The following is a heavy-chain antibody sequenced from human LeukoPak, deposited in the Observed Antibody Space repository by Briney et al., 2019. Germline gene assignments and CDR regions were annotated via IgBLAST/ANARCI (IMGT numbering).Heavy chain of an antibody. J-gene: IGHJ6*03. V-gene: IGHV1-69*06. CDR2: IIPIFDTT. D-gene: IGHD3-3*01. CDR1: GDTFNRYA. CDR3: ARGVLRFLEWKNAYYYYYMDV. Sequence: ASVKVSCKASGDTFNRYAISWVRQAPGQGLEWMGGIIPIFDTTNYAQRFQGRITITADKSTTTAYMEMRSLRSEDTAVYYCARGVLRFLEWKNAYYYYYMDVWGKGTTVSVSS.